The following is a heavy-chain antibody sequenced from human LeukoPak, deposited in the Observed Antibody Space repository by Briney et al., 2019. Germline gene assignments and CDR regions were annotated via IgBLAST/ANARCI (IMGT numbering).Heavy chain of an antibody. CDR3: AREGKSRYYYGSGSQGDWFDP. J-gene: IGHJ5*02. CDR1: GYTFTSYD. D-gene: IGHD3-10*01. Sequence: ASVKVSCKASGYTFTSYDINWVRQATGQGLEWMGWMNPNSGNTGYAQKSQGRVTMTRNTSISTAYMELSSLRSEDTAVYYCAREGKSRYYYGSGSQGDWFDPWGQGTLVTVFS. V-gene: IGHV1-8*01. CDR2: MNPNSGNT.